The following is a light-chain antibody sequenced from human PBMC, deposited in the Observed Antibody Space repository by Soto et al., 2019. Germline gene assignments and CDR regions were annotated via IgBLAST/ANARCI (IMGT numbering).Light chain of an antibody. V-gene: IGKV3-15*01. Sequence: EIVMTQSPATLSVSPGEAATLTCRASQSISTNLAWYQQRPGQAPRLLIYGASTRATGIPARFSGSGSGTDFTLTVGSLQSEDFAVYYCQQYYEWPRLTFGGGTEVEIK. CDR2: GAS. CDR3: QQYYEWPRLT. J-gene: IGKJ4*01. CDR1: QSISTN.